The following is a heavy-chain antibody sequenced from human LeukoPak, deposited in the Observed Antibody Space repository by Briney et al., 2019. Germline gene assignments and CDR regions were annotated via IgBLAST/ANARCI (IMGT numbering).Heavy chain of an antibody. CDR1: GFTFSFYA. D-gene: IGHD6-19*01. V-gene: IGHV3-23*01. Sequence: GGSLRLSCAASGFTFSFYAMSWVRQAPGKGLEWVSAISDSGGSTYYADSVKGRFTISRDNSKNTLYLQMNSLRAEDTAVYYCAKDALRASGWYYFDYWGQGTLVAVSS. CDR3: AKDALRASGWYYFDY. CDR2: ISDSGGST. J-gene: IGHJ4*02.